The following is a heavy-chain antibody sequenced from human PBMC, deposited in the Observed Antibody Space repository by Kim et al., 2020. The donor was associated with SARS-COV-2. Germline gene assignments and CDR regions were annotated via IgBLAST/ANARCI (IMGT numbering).Heavy chain of an antibody. CDR2: INHSGST. CDR1: GGSFSGYY. Sequence: SETLSLTCAVYGGSFSGYYWSWIRQPPGKGLEWIGEINHSGSTNYNPSLKSRVTISVDTSKNQFSLKLSSVTAADTAVYYCARVTKGSGTDAFDYWGQGTLVTVSS. CDR3: ARVTKGSGTDAFDY. V-gene: IGHV4-34*01. D-gene: IGHD3-10*01. J-gene: IGHJ4*02.